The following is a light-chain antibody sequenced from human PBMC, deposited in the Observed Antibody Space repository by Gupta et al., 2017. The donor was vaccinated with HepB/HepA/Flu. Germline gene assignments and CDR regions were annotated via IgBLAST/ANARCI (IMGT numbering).Light chain of an antibody. CDR1: QSVDSNS. Sequence: EIVLTQSPGTLSLSPGERATLSCRASQSVDSNSLAWYQQKPGQAPRLLISGASKRATGIPDKFTGSGSGTEFTLTISRLEPEDFAVYYCQHYGSSPTFGPGTKVDLK. CDR2: GAS. V-gene: IGKV3-20*01. CDR3: QHYGSSPT. J-gene: IGKJ3*01.